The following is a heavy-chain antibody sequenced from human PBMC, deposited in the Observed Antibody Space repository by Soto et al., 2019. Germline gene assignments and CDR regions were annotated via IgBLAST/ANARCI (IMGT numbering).Heavy chain of an antibody. CDR2: IKSKTDGGTT. D-gene: IGHD3-22*01. CDR1: GFTFCNAW. J-gene: IGHJ4*02. Sequence: PGGSLRLSCAASGFTFCNAWMNWVRQAPGKGLEWVGRIKSKTDGGTTDYAAPVKGRFTISRDDSKNTLYLQMNSLKTEDTAVYYCTTEKQGFDYDSSGYYYAAFDYWGQGTLVTVSS. CDR3: TTEKQGFDYDSSGYYYAAFDY. V-gene: IGHV3-15*07.